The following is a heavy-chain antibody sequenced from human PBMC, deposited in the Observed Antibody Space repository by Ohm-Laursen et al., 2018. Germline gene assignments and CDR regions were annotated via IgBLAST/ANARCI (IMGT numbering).Heavy chain of an antibody. J-gene: IGHJ4*02. CDR1: GFTFSSYA. CDR3: AKRPRRGYGSGSYDDY. CDR2: ISGSGGST. Sequence: GSLRLSCAASGFTFSSYAMSWVRQAPGKGLEWVSAISGSGGSTYYADSVKGRFTISRDNSKNTLYLQMNSLRAEDTAVYYCAKRPRRGYGSGSYDDYWGQGTLVTVSS. V-gene: IGHV3-23*01. D-gene: IGHD3-10*01.